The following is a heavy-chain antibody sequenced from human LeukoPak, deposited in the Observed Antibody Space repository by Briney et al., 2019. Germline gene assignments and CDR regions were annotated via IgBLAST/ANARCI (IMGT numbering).Heavy chain of an antibody. CDR3: AIDQRYSSSSGGDY. CDR1: GFTFSSYA. V-gene: IGHV3-23*01. Sequence: GGSLRLSCAASGFTFSSYAMSWVRQAPGKGLEWVSAISGSGGSTYYADSVKGRFTISRDNSKNTLYLQMNSLRAEDTAVYYCAIDQRYSSSSGGDYWGQGTLVTVSA. CDR2: ISGSGGST. J-gene: IGHJ4*02. D-gene: IGHD6-6*01.